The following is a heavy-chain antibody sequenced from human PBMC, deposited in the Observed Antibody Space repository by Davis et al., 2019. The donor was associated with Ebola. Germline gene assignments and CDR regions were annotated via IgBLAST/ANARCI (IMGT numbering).Heavy chain of an antibody. CDR2: ISGSGGST. Sequence: GESLKISCVTSGFTFSSSAMNWVRQAPGMGLEWVSTISGSGGSTYYGESVKGRFTISRDNSKNTLYLQMNSLRAEDTAVYYCARDRPEGLLWFGNYGMDVWGKGTTVTVSS. CDR3: ARDRPEGLLWFGNYGMDV. CDR1: GFTFSSSA. V-gene: IGHV3-23*01. D-gene: IGHD3-10*01. J-gene: IGHJ6*04.